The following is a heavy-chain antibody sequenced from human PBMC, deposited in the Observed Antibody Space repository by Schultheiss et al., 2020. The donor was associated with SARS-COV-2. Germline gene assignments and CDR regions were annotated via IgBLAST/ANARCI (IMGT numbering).Heavy chain of an antibody. J-gene: IGHJ4*02. CDR3: ARLSGYSSSMRFDY. CDR1: GGSISSSSYY. D-gene: IGHD6-13*01. CDR2: IYYSGST. V-gene: IGHV4-61*05. Sequence: SETLSLTCTVSGGSISSSSYYWGWIRQPPGKGLEWIGYIYYSGSTNYNPSLKSRVTISVDTSKNQFSLKLSSVTAADTAVYYCARLSGYSSSMRFDYWGQGTLVTVSS.